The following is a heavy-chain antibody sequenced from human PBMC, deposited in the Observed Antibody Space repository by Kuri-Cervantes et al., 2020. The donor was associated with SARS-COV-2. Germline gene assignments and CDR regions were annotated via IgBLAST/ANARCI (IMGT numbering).Heavy chain of an antibody. J-gene: IGHJ4*02. CDR3: ARGYYGLDY. D-gene: IGHD3-3*01. CDR2: INPNSGDT. CDR1: GYTFTGRY. V-gene: IGHV1-2*02. Sequence: ASVKVSCKASGYTFTGRYIYWVRQAPGQGLEWMGWINPNSGDTKYTQKSQGRVTMARDTSITTAYMELIGLRSDDTAVYYCARGYYGLDYWGQGSLVTVSS.